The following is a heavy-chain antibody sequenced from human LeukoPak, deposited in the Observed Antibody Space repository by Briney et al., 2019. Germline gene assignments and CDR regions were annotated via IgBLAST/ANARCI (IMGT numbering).Heavy chain of an antibody. V-gene: IGHV3-74*01. J-gene: IGHJ4*02. Sequence: PGGSLRLSCAASGFTFSSYWMHWVRQAPGKGLVWVSRINSDGSSTSYADSVKGRFTISRDNAKNTLYLQMNSLRAEDTAVYYCAIIPRIASLGHWGQGTLVTVSS. D-gene: IGHD7-27*01. CDR3: AIIPRIASLGH. CDR1: GFTFSSYW. CDR2: INSDGSST.